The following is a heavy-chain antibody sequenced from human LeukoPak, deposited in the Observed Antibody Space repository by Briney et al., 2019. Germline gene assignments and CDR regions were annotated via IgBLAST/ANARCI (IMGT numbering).Heavy chain of an antibody. Sequence: SETLSLTCAVYGGSFSDYNWSWIRQPPGKGLEWIGDILHSGTTNYIPSLKSRLAMTVDTSKNQFSLILNSVTAADTAVYYCARDLSLGMPGGFDFWGQGILVTVSS. CDR3: ARDLSLGMPGGFDF. CDR1: GGSFSDYN. CDR2: ILHSGTT. V-gene: IGHV4-34*12. J-gene: IGHJ4*02. D-gene: IGHD2-2*01.